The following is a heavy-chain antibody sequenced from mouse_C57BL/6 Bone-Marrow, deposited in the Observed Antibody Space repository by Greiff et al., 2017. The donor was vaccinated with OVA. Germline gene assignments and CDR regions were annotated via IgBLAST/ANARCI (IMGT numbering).Heavy chain of an antibody. CDR1: GYSITSGYY. V-gene: IGHV3-6*01. J-gene: IGHJ2*01. CDR3: ARGGILFYGSSFDY. Sequence: EVKLQESGPGLVKPSQSLSLTCSVTGYSITSGYYWNWIRQFPGNKLEWMGYISYDGSNNYNPSLKNRISITRDTSKNQFFLKLNSVTTEDTATYYCARGGILFYGSSFDYWGQGTTLTVSS. D-gene: IGHD1-1*01. CDR2: ISYDGSN.